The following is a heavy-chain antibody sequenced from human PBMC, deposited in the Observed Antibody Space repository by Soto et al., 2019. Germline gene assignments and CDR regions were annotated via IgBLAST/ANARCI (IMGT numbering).Heavy chain of an antibody. J-gene: IGHJ4*02. V-gene: IGHV1-69*13. CDR2: IIPIFGTA. Sequence: SVKVSCKASGGTFSSYAISWVRQAPGQGLEWMGGIIPIFGTANYAQKFQGRVTITADESTSTAYMELSSLRSEDTAVYYCARVARTYYYDSSGYWPPGYWGQGTLVTVS. CDR3: ARVARTYYYDSSGYWPPGY. CDR1: GGTFSSYA. D-gene: IGHD3-22*01.